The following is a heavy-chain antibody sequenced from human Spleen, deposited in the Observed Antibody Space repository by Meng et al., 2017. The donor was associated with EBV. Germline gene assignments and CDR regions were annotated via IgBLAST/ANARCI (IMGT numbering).Heavy chain of an antibody. J-gene: IGHJ4*02. CDR3: ARDEDISAAGKLFGDY. Sequence: VQLVQAGAEVKSPGAAMKVSCKASGYTFPDYWLHWVRRAPGQGLEWMGRINPKSGDTHYAQRFQGRVTMTGDTSISTAYMELSGLRSDDTAMYYCARDEDISAAGKLFGDYWGQGTLVTVSS. D-gene: IGHD6-13*01. CDR2: INPKSGDT. CDR1: GYTFPDYW. V-gene: IGHV1-2*06.